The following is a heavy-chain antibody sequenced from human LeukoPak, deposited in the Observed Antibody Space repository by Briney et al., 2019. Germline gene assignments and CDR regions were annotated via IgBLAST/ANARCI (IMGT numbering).Heavy chain of an antibody. CDR3: ARDRGRLRDSSGYYYDWFDP. Sequence: ASVKVSCKASGYTFTSYGISWVRQAPGQGLEWMGCISAYNGNTNYAQKLQGRVTMTTDTSTSTAYMELRSLRSDDTAVYYCARDRGRLRDSSGYYYDWFDPWGQGTLVTVSS. J-gene: IGHJ5*02. CDR2: ISAYNGNT. V-gene: IGHV1-18*01. D-gene: IGHD3-22*01. CDR1: GYTFTSYG.